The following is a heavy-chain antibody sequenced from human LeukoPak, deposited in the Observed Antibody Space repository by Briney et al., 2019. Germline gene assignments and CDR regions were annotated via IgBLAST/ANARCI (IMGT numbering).Heavy chain of an antibody. D-gene: IGHD4-17*01. J-gene: IGHJ4*02. V-gene: IGHV3-73*01. CDR1: GFTFSGSA. CDR3: TRLEDYGDYAARGDY. CDR2: IRSKANSYAT. Sequence: GGSLRLSCAASGFTFSGSAMHWVRQASGKGLEWVGRIRSKANSYATAYAASVKGRFTISRDDSKNTAYLQMNSLKTEDTAVYYCTRLEDYGDYAARGDYWGQGTLVTVSS.